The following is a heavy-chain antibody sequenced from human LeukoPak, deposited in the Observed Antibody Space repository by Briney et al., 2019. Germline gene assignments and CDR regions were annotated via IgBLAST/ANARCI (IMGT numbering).Heavy chain of an antibody. CDR1: GGTFNSHA. D-gene: IGHD3-9*01. V-gene: IGHV1-69*13. CDR2: IIPIFGTT. Sequence: SVKVSCKGSGGTFNSHALSWVRQAPGQGLEWMGTIIPIFGTTNSAQKFQGRVTITADESTNTAYMDLSSLRSDDTAVYYCARDGWNYDILTGYNNWFDPWGQGTLVTVSS. J-gene: IGHJ5*02. CDR3: ARDGWNYDILTGYNNWFDP.